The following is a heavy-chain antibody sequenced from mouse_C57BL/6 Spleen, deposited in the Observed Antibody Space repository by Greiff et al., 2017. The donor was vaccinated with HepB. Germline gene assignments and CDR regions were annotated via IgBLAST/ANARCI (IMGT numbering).Heavy chain of an antibody. CDR2: INPSSGYT. V-gene: IGHV1-4*01. D-gene: IGHD4-1*02. CDR1: GYTFTSYT. CDR3: ASPNWESY. J-gene: IGHJ2*01. Sequence: VQLQQSGAELARPGASVKMSCKASGYTFTSYTMHWVNQRPGQGLEWIGYINPSSGYTKYNQKFKDKATLTADKSSSTAYMQLSSLTSEDSAVYYCASPNWESYWGQGTTLTVSS.